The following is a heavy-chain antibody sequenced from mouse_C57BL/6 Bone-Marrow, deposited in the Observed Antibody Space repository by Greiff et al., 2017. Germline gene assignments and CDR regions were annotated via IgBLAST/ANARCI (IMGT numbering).Heavy chain of an antibody. CDR3: ARDTYYGSSYGWFAY. V-gene: IGHV5-4*01. CDR1: GFTFSSYA. D-gene: IGHD1-1*01. CDR2: ISDGGSYT. Sequence: EVKLMESGGGLVKPGGSLKLSCAASGFTFSSYAMSWVRQTPEKRLEWVATISDGGSYTYYPDNVKGRFNISRDNAKNNLYLQMSHLKSEDTAMYYCARDTYYGSSYGWFAYWGQGTLVTVSA. J-gene: IGHJ3*01.